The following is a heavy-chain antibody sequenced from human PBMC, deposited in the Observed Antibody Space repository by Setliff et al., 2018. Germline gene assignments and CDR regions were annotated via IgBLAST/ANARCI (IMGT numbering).Heavy chain of an antibody. J-gene: IGHJ6*03. V-gene: IGHV4-59*01. CDR3: ARHPDV. CDR1: DGSLSTYY. CDR2: VYYSGTA. Sequence: KASETLSLTCTVSDGSLSTYYWSWIRQPPGKGLEFIGYVYYSGTANYSPSLRSRLTISVDTSKNQFSLKLRSVTAADTAVYYCARHPDVWGKGTTVTVS.